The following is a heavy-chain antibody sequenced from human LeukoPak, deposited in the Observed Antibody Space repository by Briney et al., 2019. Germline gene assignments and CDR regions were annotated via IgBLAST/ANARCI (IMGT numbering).Heavy chain of an antibody. CDR3: ARHVQGNIWSIDF. D-gene: IGHD3/OR15-3a*01. Sequence: PGGSLRLSCAASGFTFSSHGLHWVRQAPGRGLEGVAVIRNDGSNKYYADSVKGRFTISRDNSKNTLYLQMNSLRAEDTAVYYCARHVQGNIWSIDFWGQGTLVTVSS. CDR1: GFTFSSHG. CDR2: IRNDGSNK. V-gene: IGHV3-33*01. J-gene: IGHJ4*02.